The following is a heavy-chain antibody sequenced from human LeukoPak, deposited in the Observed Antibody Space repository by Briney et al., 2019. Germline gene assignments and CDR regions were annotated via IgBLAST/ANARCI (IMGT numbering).Heavy chain of an antibody. CDR2: IKQDGSEK. Sequence: GGSLRRSCAASGFTFSSYWMSWVRQAPGKGLEWVANIKQDGSEKYYVDSVKGRFTISRDNAKNSLFLQMNSLRAEDTAVYHCATYDSSDYGSEYFQHWGQGTLVTVSS. CDR3: ATYDSSDYGSEYFQH. J-gene: IGHJ1*01. CDR1: GFTFSSYW. V-gene: IGHV3-7*01. D-gene: IGHD3-22*01.